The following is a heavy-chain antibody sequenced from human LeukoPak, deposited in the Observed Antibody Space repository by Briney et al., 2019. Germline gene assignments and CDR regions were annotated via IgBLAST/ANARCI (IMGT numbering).Heavy chain of an antibody. J-gene: IGHJ3*02. D-gene: IGHD2-2*02. V-gene: IGHV1-2*02. CDR1: GYTFTGYY. Sequence: ASVKVSCKASGYTFTGYYMHWVRQAPGQGLEWMGWINPNSGGTNYAQKFQGRVTMTRDTSISTAYMELSRLRSDDTAVYCCATDPHCSSTSCYTSGIWGQGTMVTVSS. CDR3: ATDPHCSSTSCYTSGI. CDR2: INPNSGGT.